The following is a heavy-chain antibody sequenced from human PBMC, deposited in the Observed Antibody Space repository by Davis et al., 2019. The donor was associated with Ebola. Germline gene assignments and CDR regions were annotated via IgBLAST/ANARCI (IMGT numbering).Heavy chain of an antibody. V-gene: IGHV3-7*01. CDR1: GFTFSGYY. CDR3: ARGGTYYKFFES. D-gene: IGHD1-26*01. J-gene: IGHJ4*02. Sequence: PGGSLRLSCAASGFTFSGYYMSWVRQAPGKGLEWVADVKPDGSEKYYVDSVKGRFTISRDNAKNSLYLQMNSLRAEDTAVYYCARGGTYYKFFESWGQGTLVTVSS. CDR2: VKPDGSEK.